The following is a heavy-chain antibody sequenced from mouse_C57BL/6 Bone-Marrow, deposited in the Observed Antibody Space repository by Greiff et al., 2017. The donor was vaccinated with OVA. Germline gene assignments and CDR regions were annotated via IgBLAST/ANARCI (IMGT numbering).Heavy chain of an antibody. Sequence: VQLQQPGAELVKPGASVKMSCKASGYTFTSYWITWVKQRPGQGLEWIGDIYPGSGRTNYNEKFKSKATLTVDTSSRTAYMQLSSLTSEDSAVYYCARDHDSNYEGYYAMDYWGQGTSVTVSS. CDR3: ARDHDSNYEGYYAMDY. V-gene: IGHV1-55*01. CDR1: GYTFTSYW. CDR2: IYPGSGRT. J-gene: IGHJ4*01. D-gene: IGHD2-5*01.